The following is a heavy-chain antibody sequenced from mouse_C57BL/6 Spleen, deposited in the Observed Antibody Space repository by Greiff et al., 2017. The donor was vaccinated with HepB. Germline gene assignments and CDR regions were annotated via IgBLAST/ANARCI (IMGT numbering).Heavy chain of an antibody. V-gene: IGHV1-19*01. D-gene: IGHD1-1*01. J-gene: IGHJ3*01. CDR2: INPYNGGT. CDR1: GYTFTDYY. Sequence: VQLKQSGPVLVKPGASVKMSCKASGYTFTDYYMNWVKQSHGKSLEWIGVINPYNGGTSYNQKFKGKATLTVDKSSSTAYMELNSLTSEDSAVYYCARAYYYGSSYGFAYWGQGTLVTVSA. CDR3: ARAYYYGSSYGFAY.